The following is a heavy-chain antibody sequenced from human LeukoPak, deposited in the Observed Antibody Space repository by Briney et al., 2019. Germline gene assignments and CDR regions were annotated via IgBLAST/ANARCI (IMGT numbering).Heavy chain of an antibody. CDR3: ARDLVVVAATSPFDP. V-gene: IGHV1-18*04. CDR2: ISAYNGNT. Sequence: ASVKVSCKASGYTFTSYGISWVRQAPGQGLERMGWISAYNGNTNYAQKLQGRVTMTTDTSTSTAYMELRSLRSDDTAVYYCARDLVVVAATSPFDPWGQGTLVTVSS. CDR1: GYTFTSYG. D-gene: IGHD2-15*01. J-gene: IGHJ5*02.